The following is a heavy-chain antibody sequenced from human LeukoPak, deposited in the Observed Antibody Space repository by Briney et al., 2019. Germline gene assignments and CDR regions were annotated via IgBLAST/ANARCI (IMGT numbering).Heavy chain of an antibody. CDR1: GFMFGGYA. D-gene: IGHD3-10*02. V-gene: IGHV3-49*04. J-gene: IGHJ4*02. CDR2: IRSKALYGTS. CDR3: VRESVRDYYFDF. Sequence: QPGGSLRLSCSGSGFMFGGYALSWVRQAPGKGLEWVGFIRSKALYGTSEYAASVEGRFAISRDDSNNIVYLQMNSLKTEDTAVYFCVRESVRDYYFDFWGQGTLVTVSS.